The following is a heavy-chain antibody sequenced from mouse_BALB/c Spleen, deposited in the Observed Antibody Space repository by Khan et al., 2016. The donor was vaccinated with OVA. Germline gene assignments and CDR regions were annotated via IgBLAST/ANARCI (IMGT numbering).Heavy chain of an antibody. CDR2: ISPGSGST. CDR1: GYTFTDYI. Sequence: QVQLQQSGPELVRPGASVKMSCKASGYTFTDYIIHWVKQTTGQGLEWIGDISPGSGSTYYNEKFKGKATLTADKSSNTAYMQLSSLTSEDSAVFFSARWGYSFFAYGGQGTLITVSA. J-gene: IGHJ3*01. V-gene: IGHV1-77*01. CDR3: ARWGYSFFAY. D-gene: IGHD2-14*01.